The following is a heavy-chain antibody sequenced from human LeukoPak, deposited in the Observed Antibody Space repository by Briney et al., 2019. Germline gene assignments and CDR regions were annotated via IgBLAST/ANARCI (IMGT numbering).Heavy chain of an antibody. D-gene: IGHD5-12*01. J-gene: IGHJ4*02. CDR1: GFTFSNAW. CDR2: IKSKTDGGTT. Sequence: GGSLRLSCAASGFTFSNAWMSWVRQAPGKGLEWVGRIKSKTDGGTTDYAAPVKGRFTISRDDSKNTLYLQMNSLKTADTAVYYCTTDGGYDPWYFAYWGQGTLVTVSS. CDR3: TTDGGYDPWYFAY. V-gene: IGHV3-15*01.